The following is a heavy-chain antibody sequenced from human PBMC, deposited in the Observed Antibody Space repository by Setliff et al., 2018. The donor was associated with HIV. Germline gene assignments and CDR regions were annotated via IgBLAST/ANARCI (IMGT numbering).Heavy chain of an antibody. J-gene: IGHJ4*02. D-gene: IGHD3-16*01. CDR2: VGVGGGAT. CDR3: ARDEPTGGIDY. V-gene: IGHV3-23*01. Sequence: GGSLRLSCAASGFAFSTFDMNWVRQAPGKGLEWVSAVGVGGGATYYADSVRGRFAVSRDDSKNTLYLEMSGLRAEDTAIYYCARDEPTGGIDYWGQGTLVTVSS. CDR1: GFAFSTFD.